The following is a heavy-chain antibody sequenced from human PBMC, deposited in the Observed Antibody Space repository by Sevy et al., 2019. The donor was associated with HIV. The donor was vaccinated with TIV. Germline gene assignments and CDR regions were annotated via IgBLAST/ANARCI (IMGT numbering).Heavy chain of an antibody. CDR2: ISYDGDNK. V-gene: IGHV3-30*18. CDR1: GFTFSDYA. Sequence: GGSLRLSCAASGFTFSDYAMHWVRQAPGKGLEWVALISYDGDNKFYADSVKGRFTISRDNSKNTVYLQMNSLRAEDTAIFFCAKVILPRNYYNSGVFSAFDIWGQGTMVTVSS. D-gene: IGHD3-10*01. CDR3: AKVILPRNYYNSGVFSAFDI. J-gene: IGHJ3*02.